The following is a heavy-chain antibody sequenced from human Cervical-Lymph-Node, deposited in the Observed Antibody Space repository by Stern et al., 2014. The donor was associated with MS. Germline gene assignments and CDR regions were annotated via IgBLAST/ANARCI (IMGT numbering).Heavy chain of an antibody. CDR3: AREKSDSILWFGDLRDYNYGMDV. Sequence: EVQLVESGGDLVQPGRSLRLSCVASGFTLGDYAMHWVRQAPGKGLEWVAGVSWISGAIGYAESVKGRFTISRDNAKNSLYLQMNSLRLEDSALYYCAREKSDSILWFGDLRDYNYGMDVWGRGTTVTVSS. CDR1: GFTLGDYA. D-gene: IGHD3-10*01. J-gene: IGHJ6*02. CDR2: VSWISGAI. V-gene: IGHV3-9*01.